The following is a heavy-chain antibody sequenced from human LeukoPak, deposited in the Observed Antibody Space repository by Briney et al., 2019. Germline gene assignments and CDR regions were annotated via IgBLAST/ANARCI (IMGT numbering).Heavy chain of an antibody. Sequence: SETLSLTCTVSGGSISSYYWSWIRQPPGKGLEWIGYIYYSGSTNYNPSLKSRVTISVDTSKNQFSLKLSSVTAADTAVYYCARTGEAGYFDHWGQGTLVTVSS. CDR3: ARTGEAGYFDH. D-gene: IGHD7-27*01. V-gene: IGHV4-59*08. CDR1: GGSISSYY. J-gene: IGHJ4*02. CDR2: IYYSGST.